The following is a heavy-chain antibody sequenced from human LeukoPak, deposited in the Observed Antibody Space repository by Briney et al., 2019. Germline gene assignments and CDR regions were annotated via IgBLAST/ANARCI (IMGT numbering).Heavy chain of an antibody. Sequence: SETLSLTCTVSGYSISNGHVWAWIRQPPGKGLEWIGTIHHSGNTYYNPSLQSRVSVSVDTSRNQFSLRLSSVTAADTATYYCARIDWTPDSWGQGTLVTVSS. CDR3: ARIDWTPDS. D-gene: IGHD1-1*01. CDR2: IHHSGNT. J-gene: IGHJ4*02. CDR1: GYSISNGHV. V-gene: IGHV4-38-2*02.